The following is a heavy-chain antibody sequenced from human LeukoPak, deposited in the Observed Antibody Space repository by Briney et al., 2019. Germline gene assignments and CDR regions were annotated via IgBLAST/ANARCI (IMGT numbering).Heavy chain of an antibody. CDR2: IYLDGSET. J-gene: IGHJ6*02. Sequence: GGSLRPSCAASGFTVSHHWLTWVRQGPGKGPEWVANIYLDGSETNYLDSVKGRFTISRDNPKNSLYLQMNSLRAEDTAVYYCARGHYGMDVWGQGTTVTVSS. V-gene: IGHV3-7*04. CDR3: ARGHYGMDV. CDR1: GFTVSHHW.